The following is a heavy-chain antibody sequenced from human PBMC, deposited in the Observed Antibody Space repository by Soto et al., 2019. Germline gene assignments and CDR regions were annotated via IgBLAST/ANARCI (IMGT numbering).Heavy chain of an antibody. V-gene: IGHV1-69*01. J-gene: IGHJ4*02. CDR3: ASPTGKLDY. CDR1: GGTFTNYP. D-gene: IGHD2-8*02. Sequence: VQLVRPGPEVKKPGSPGKVPCRTSGGTFTNYPISWVRQAPGQGLEWMGGIVPIFGTATYAQKFQGRVTITADESTSTAYMELSSLRSDDTAVYYCASPTGKLDYWGQGTLVTVSS. CDR2: IVPIFGTA.